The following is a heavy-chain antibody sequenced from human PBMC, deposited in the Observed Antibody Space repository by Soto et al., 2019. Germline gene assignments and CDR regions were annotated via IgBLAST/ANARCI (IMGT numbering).Heavy chain of an antibody. Sequence: SVKVSCKASGGTFSSYAISWVRQAPGQGLEWMGGIIPIFGTANYAQKFQGRVTITADESTSTAYMELSGLRSEDTAVYYCARATEQLSLDWFDPWGQGTLVTVSS. D-gene: IGHD6-6*01. CDR3: ARATEQLSLDWFDP. CDR1: GGTFSSYA. CDR2: IIPIFGTA. J-gene: IGHJ5*02. V-gene: IGHV1-69*13.